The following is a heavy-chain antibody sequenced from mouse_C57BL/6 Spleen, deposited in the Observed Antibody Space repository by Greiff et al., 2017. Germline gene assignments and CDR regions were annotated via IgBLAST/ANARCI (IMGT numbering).Heavy chain of an antibody. CDR2: INYDGSST. V-gene: IGHV5-16*01. Sequence: EVKLVESEGGLVQPGSSMKLSCTASGFTFSDYYMAWVRQVPEKGLEWVANINYDGSSTYYLDSLKSRFIISRDNAKNILYLQMSSLKSEDTATYYCARGITTADWYFDVWGTGTTVTVSS. CDR3: ARGITTADWYFDV. D-gene: IGHD1-1*01. CDR1: GFTFSDYY. J-gene: IGHJ1*03.